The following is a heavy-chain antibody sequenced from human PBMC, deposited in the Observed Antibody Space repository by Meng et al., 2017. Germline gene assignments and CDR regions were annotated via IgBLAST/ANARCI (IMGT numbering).Heavy chain of an antibody. D-gene: IGHD6-19*01. Sequence: VQRGQSGDEVKKPGSSVKVSCKASGGTFSSYAISWVRQAPGQGLEWMGGIIPIFGTANYAQKFQGRVTITADKSTSTAYMELSSLGSEDTAVYYCARDPDGGIAVAGRWGHFDYWGQGTLVTVSS. CDR2: IIPIFGTA. J-gene: IGHJ4*02. CDR3: ARDPDGGIAVAGRWGHFDY. CDR1: GGTFSSYA. V-gene: IGHV1-69*06.